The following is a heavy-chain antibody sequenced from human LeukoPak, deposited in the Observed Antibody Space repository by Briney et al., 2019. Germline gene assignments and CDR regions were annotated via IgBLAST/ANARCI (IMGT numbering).Heavy chain of an antibody. CDR2: IYYSGST. V-gene: IGHV4-39*07. J-gene: IGHJ6*03. CDR1: GGSISSSSYC. Sequence: SETLSLTCTVSGGSISSSSYCWGWIRQPPGKGLEWIGSIYYSGSTYYNPSLKSRVTISVDTSKNQFSLKLSSVTAADTAVYYCARGAYYYYYMDVWGKGTTVTISS. CDR3: ARGAYYYYYMDV.